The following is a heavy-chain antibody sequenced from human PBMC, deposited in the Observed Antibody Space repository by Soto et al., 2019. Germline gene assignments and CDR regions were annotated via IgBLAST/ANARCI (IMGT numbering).Heavy chain of an antibody. CDR2: IYYSGST. CDR3: ARATKVTTFYYYYYYGMDV. D-gene: IGHD4-17*01. Sequence: TLSLTCTVSGGSISSGDYYWSWVRQPPGKGLEWIGYIYYSGSTYYNPSLKSRVTISVDTSKNQFSLKLSSVTAADTAVYYCARATKVTTFYYYYYYGMDVWGQGTTVTVSS. J-gene: IGHJ6*02. CDR1: GGSISSGDYY. V-gene: IGHV4-30-4*01.